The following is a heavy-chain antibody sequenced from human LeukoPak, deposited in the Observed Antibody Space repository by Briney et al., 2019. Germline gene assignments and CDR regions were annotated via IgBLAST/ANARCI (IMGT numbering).Heavy chain of an antibody. V-gene: IGHV3-74*01. CDR1: GFSFSNYW. J-gene: IGHJ4*02. CDR3: VVPWGF. CDR2: INGDGTIT. D-gene: IGHD2-2*01. Sequence: GGSLRLSCAASGFSFSNYWIYWVRQAPVKGLVWVSRINGDGTITTYADSVRGRFAISRDNAKNTLYLQMDSLRPEDTAVYYCVVPWGFWGRGTLVTVSS.